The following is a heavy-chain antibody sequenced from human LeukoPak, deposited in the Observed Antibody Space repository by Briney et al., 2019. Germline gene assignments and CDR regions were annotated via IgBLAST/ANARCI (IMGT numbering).Heavy chain of an antibody. CDR1: GFTFSDYY. J-gene: IGHJ4*02. D-gene: IGHD6-19*01. CDR2: ISSSGITI. Sequence: GGSLRLSCVASGFTFSDYYMSWIRQAPWKGLEWVSYISSSGITIYYADSVKGRFTISRDNAKNSLYLQMNSLRAEDTAVYYCATDSGWYPYYFDYWGQGTLVTVSS. V-gene: IGHV3-11*01. CDR3: ATDSGWYPYYFDY.